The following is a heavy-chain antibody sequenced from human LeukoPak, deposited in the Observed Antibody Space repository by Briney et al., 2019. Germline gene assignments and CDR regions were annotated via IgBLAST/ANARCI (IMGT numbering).Heavy chain of an antibody. V-gene: IGHV1-2*02. J-gene: IGHJ4*02. CDR1: GYTFTGYY. D-gene: IGHD3-10*01. Sequence: ASVKVSCKASGYTFTGYYMHWVRQAPGQGLEWMGWINPNSGGTNYAQKFQGRVTMTRDTSISTAYVELSRLRSDDTAVYYCARGAVVSMVRGVRTYYFDYWGQGTLVTVSS. CDR2: INPNSGGT. CDR3: ARGAVVSMVRGVRTYYFDY.